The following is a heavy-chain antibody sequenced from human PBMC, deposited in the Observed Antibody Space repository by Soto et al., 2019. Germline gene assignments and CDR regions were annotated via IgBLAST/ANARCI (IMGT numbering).Heavy chain of an antibody. J-gene: IGHJ4*02. D-gene: IGHD3-10*01. CDR2: IVVGSGNT. V-gene: IGHV1-58*01. Sequence: SVKVSCKASGFTFTSSAVQWVRQARGQRLEWIGWIVVGSGNTNYAQKSQERVTITRDMSTSTAYMELSSLRSEDTAVYYCAADRITMVRGVITHWGQGTLVTVSS. CDR3: AADRITMVRGVITH. CDR1: GFTFTSSA.